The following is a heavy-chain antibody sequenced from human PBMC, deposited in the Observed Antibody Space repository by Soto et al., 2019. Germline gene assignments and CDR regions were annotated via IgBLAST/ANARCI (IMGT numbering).Heavy chain of an antibody. CDR1: GGSISSGDYY. J-gene: IGHJ4*02. CDR3: AREDLRYDSSGRNFDY. Sequence: PSETLSLTCTVSGGSISSGDYYWSWIRQPPGKGLEWIGYIYYSGSTYYNPSLKSRVTISVDTSKNQFSLKLSSVTAADTAVYYCAREDLRYDSSGRNFDYWGQGTLVTVSS. CDR2: IYYSGST. D-gene: IGHD3-22*01. V-gene: IGHV4-30-4*08.